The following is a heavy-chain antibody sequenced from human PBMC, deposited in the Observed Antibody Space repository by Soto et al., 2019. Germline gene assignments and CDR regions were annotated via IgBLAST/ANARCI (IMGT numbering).Heavy chain of an antibody. V-gene: IGHV3-7*05. Sequence: EVQLVESGGGLVQPGESLRPSCVASGFALSNYWINWVRQAPGKGLEWVANIKQDGSEKNYVDSVKGRFTISRDNARNSLYLQMNSLRAEDTAAYYCATETSTWGCWGQGTLVTVSS. J-gene: IGHJ4*02. CDR2: IKQDGSEK. D-gene: IGHD7-27*01. CDR3: ATETSTWGC. CDR1: GFALSNYW.